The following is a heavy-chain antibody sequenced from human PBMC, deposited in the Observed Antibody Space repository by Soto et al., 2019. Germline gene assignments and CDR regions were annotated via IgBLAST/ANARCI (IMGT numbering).Heavy chain of an antibody. CDR1: SGSIYRSGYY. D-gene: IGHD2-15*01. CDR3: GKVLVGATGHTDSDS. J-gene: IGHJ4*02. Sequence: SETLSLTCTVSSGSIYRSGYYWGWIRQPPGRGLEWIGNIDYNGVTYSNPSLKSRVTISRDTSKNQFSLKLTSVTAADTALYYCGKVLVGATGHTDSDSWGPGTLVTVSS. CDR2: IDYNGVT. V-gene: IGHV4-39*01.